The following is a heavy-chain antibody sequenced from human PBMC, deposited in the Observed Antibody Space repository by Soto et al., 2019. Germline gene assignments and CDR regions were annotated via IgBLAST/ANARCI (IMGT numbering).Heavy chain of an antibody. V-gene: IGHV3-30*18. CDR2: ISYDGSNK. CDR1: GFTFSSYG. CDR3: AKDGAVVPAALVY. D-gene: IGHD2-2*01. Sequence: QVQLVESGGGVVQPGRSLRLSCAASGFTFSSYGMHWVRQAPGKGLEWVAVISYDGSNKYYADSVKGRFTISRDNSKNTLYLQMNSLRAEDTAVSYCAKDGAVVPAALVYWGQGTLVTVSS. J-gene: IGHJ4*02.